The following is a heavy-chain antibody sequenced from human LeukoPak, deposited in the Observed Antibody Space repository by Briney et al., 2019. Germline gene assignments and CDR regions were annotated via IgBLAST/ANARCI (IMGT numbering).Heavy chain of an antibody. CDR3: ARGAGSPPYYYYGMDV. CDR2: INHSGST. CDR1: GGSFSGYY. J-gene: IGHJ6*02. D-gene: IGHD3-10*01. Sequence: SETLSLTCAVYGGSFSGYYWSWIRQPPGKGLEWIGEINHSGSTNYNPSHKSRVTISVDTSKNQFSLKLSSVTAADTAVYYCARGAGSPPYYYYGMDVWGQGTTVTVSS. V-gene: IGHV4-34*01.